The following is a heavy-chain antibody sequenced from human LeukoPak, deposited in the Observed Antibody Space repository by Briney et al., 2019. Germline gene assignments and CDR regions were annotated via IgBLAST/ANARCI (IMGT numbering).Heavy chain of an antibody. Sequence: GGSLRLSCAASEFSVGSNYMTWVRQAPGKGLEWVSLIYSGGSTYYADSVKGRFTISRDNSKNTAYLQMNSLRSEDTAVYYCARDPGSGYEEHFDYWGQGTLVTVSS. CDR2: IYSGGST. V-gene: IGHV3-66*01. CDR1: EFSVGSNY. J-gene: IGHJ4*02. CDR3: ARDPGSGYEEHFDY. D-gene: IGHD5-12*01.